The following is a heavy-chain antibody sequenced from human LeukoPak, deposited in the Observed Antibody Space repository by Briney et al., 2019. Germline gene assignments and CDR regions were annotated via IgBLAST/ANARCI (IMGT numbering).Heavy chain of an antibody. D-gene: IGHD4-23*01. V-gene: IGHV4-4*07. J-gene: IGHJ4*02. CDR3: ARLTPNAGIWASDY. CDR1: GGSISSYY. Sequence: SETLSLTCTVSGGSISSYYWSWIRQPAGKGLEWIGRIYSSGGTNYNPSLKSRVTISVDTSKNQFSLKLSYVTAADTAVYYCARLTPNAGIWASDYWGQGTLVTVSS. CDR2: IYSSGGT.